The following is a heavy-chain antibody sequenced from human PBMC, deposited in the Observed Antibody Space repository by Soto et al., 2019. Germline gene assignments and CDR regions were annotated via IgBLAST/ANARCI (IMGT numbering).Heavy chain of an antibody. D-gene: IGHD3-10*01. CDR3: TRHAEIPKFQYGLDV. J-gene: IGHJ6*02. V-gene: IGHV4-59*02. Sequence: SETLSLTCTVSGGSVSGYFWSWIRQPPGKGLEWVGYIHYGGTTMYNPSVKGRVTISVDTPKNQFSLRLNSVTAADTAVYYCTRHAEIPKFQYGLDVWGQGTTVTVSS. CDR2: IHYGGTT. CDR1: GGSVSGYF.